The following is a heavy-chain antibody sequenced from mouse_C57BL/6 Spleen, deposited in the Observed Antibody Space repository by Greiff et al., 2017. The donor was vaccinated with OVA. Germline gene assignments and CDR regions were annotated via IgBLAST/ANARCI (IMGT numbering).Heavy chain of an antibody. V-gene: IGHV2-6-1*01. J-gene: IGHJ4*01. Sequence: QVQLKESGPGLVAPSQSLSITCTVSGFSLTSYGVHWVRQPPGKGLEWLVVIWSDGSTTYNSALKSRLSISKDNSKSQVFLKMNSLQTDDTAMYYCARQITTVVARDYAMDYWGQGTSVTVSS. CDR1: GFSLTSYG. D-gene: IGHD1-1*01. CDR3: ARQITTVVARDYAMDY. CDR2: IWSDGST.